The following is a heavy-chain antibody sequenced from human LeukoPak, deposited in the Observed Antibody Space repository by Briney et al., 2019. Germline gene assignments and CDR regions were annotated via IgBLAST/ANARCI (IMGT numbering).Heavy chain of an antibody. CDR2: INSNSGGV. CDR1: GYTFTGYY. Sequence: GASVKVSCKASGYTFTGYYMHWARQAPGQGLEWMGWINSNSGGVHYAQNFQGRVTMTRDTSISTAYMGLTRLRYDDTAVYFCARYLAAPYDAFDIWGQGTMVTVSS. CDR3: ARYLAAPYDAFDI. V-gene: IGHV1-2*02. J-gene: IGHJ3*02. D-gene: IGHD2-15*01.